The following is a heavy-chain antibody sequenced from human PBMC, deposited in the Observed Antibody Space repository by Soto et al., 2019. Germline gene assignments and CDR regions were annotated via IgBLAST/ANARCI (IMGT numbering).Heavy chain of an antibody. V-gene: IGHV3-30*18. CDR3: AKDFGAAAGSY. D-gene: IGHD6-13*01. CDR2: ISYDGSNK. J-gene: IGHJ4*02. CDR1: GFTFSSYG. Sequence: SLRLSCAASGFTFSSYGMHWVRQAPGKGLEWVAVISYDGSNKYYADSVKGRFTISRDNSKNTLYLQMNSLRAEDTAVYYCAKDFGAAAGSYWGQGTLVTVSS.